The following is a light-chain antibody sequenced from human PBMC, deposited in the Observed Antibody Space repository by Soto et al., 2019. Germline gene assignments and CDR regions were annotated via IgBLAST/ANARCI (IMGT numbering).Light chain of an antibody. CDR1: SSDVGGYNY. Sequence: QSVLTQPASVSGSPGQSITISCTGTSSDVGGYNYVSWYQQHPGKAPKLMIYEVSNRPSGVSNRFSGSKSGNTASLTISGLQAEDEADYYCSSYTSSSTLEVFGGGTKLTGL. CDR3: SSYTSSSTLEV. V-gene: IGLV2-14*01. CDR2: EVS. J-gene: IGLJ2*01.